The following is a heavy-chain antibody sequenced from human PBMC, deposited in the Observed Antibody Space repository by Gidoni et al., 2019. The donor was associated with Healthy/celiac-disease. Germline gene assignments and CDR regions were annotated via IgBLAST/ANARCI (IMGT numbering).Heavy chain of an antibody. CDR1: GGTFSSYA. J-gene: IGHJ6*02. D-gene: IGHD6-13*01. CDR2: IIPIFGTA. Sequence: QVQLVQSGAEVKKPGSSVKVSCMASGGTFSSYAISWVRQAPGQGLEWMGGIIPIFGTANYAQKFQGRVTITADKSTSTAYMELSSLRSEDTAVYYCARCPPGIAAAGTNYYYYYGMDVWGQGTTVTVSS. V-gene: IGHV1-69*06. CDR3: ARCPPGIAAAGTNYYYYYGMDV.